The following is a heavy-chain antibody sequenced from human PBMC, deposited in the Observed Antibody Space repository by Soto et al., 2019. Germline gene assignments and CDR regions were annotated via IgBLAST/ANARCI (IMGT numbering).Heavy chain of an antibody. J-gene: IGHJ6*02. CDR3: AGEGVRGMDV. D-gene: IGHD3-16*01. CDR2: MNPNSGNT. CDR1: GYTFTSYD. V-gene: IGHV1-8*01. Sequence: QVQLVQSGAEVKKPGASVKVSCKASGYTFTSYDINWVRQATGQGLEWMGWMNPNSGNTGYAQKFQGRVPMTRNTCRSTAYREPRSLSSEDTAVYYCAGEGVRGMDVWGQGTTVTVSS.